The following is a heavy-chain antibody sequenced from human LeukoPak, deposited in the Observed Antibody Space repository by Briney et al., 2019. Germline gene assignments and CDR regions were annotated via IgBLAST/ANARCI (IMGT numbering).Heavy chain of an antibody. Sequence: PSETLSLTCTVSGGSISNYHWSWIRQPPGRGLEWIGYIYYSGRTTYNPSLKSRLTMSLDTSKNQFSLKLSSVTAADTAVYYCAGDYDSGSYRFDYWGQGTLVTVSS. J-gene: IGHJ4*02. D-gene: IGHD3-10*01. V-gene: IGHV4-59*01. CDR2: IYYSGRT. CDR1: GGSISNYH. CDR3: AGDYDSGSYRFDY.